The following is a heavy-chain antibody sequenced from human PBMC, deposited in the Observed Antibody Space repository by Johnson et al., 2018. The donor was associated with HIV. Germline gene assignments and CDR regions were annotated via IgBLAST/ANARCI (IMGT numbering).Heavy chain of an antibody. Sequence: QMLLVESGGGLVQPGGSLRLSCAASGFTFSDYYMSWIRQAPGKGLEWVSYISWNSDNIAYADSVKGRFTISRDNAENSLYLQINSLRAEDTALYSCAKDRVRYTSDVDAFDLWCQGTMVTVSS. J-gene: IGHJ3*01. V-gene: IGHV3-11*05. CDR1: GFTFSDYY. D-gene: IGHD3-22*01. CDR3: AKDRVRYTSDVDAFDL. CDR2: ISWNSDNI.